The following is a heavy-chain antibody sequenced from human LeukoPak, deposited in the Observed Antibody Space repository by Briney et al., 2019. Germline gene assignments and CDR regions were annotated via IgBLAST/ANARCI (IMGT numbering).Heavy chain of an antibody. Sequence: GGSLSLSCAASGFTFSSYAMHWVRQAPRKGLEWVAVISYEGSNKYYADSVKGRFTISRDNSKNTLYLEMNSLRAEDTAVYYCARGQWLVRSGMDVWGQGTTVTVSS. CDR3: ARGQWLVRSGMDV. CDR2: ISYEGSNK. V-gene: IGHV3-30-3*01. CDR1: GFTFSSYA. J-gene: IGHJ6*02. D-gene: IGHD6-19*01.